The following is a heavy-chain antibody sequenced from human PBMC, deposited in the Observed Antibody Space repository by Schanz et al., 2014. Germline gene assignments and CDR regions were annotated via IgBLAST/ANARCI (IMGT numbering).Heavy chain of an antibody. D-gene: IGHD4-17*01. CDR2: IWNNGVTK. V-gene: IGHV3-33*08. J-gene: IGHJ4*02. CDR3: ARPRFDYGEVDY. Sequence: QVQLLQFGGGVVQPGRSLRLSCAASGFTFSSYAMHWVRQAPGKGLEWVAVIWNNGVTKYYADSVRGRFTISRDRFQNTLYLRTSSLRAEDTAVYYCARPRFDYGEVDYWGQGTLXTVSS. CDR1: GFTFSSYA.